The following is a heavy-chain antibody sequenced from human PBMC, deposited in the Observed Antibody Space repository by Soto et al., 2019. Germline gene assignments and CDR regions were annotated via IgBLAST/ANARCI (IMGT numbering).Heavy chain of an antibody. CDR1: GYTFTNYA. Sequence: ASGTVSCKASGYTFTNYAMHLVRQAPGQRLGWMGWINAGNGNTKYSQKFQGRVTITRDTSASTAYMDLSSLRSEDTAVYYCARGPGGPDGPGDYWGQGTLVTVSS. V-gene: IGHV1-3*01. CDR2: INAGNGNT. CDR3: ARGPGGPDGPGDY. J-gene: IGHJ4*02. D-gene: IGHD2-15*01.